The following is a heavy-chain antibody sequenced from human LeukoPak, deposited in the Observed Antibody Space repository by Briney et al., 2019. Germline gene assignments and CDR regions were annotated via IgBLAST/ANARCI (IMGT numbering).Heavy chain of an antibody. Sequence: SETLTLTCTVSGGSISSSSYYWGWIRQPPGKGLEWIGSIYYSGSTYDNPSLKSRVTISVDTSKNQFSLKLSSVTAADTAVYYCARHGLYGDDSVDYWGQGTLVTVSS. CDR3: ARHGLYGDDSVDY. D-gene: IGHD4-17*01. V-gene: IGHV4-39*01. J-gene: IGHJ4*02. CDR2: IYYSGST. CDR1: GGSISSSSYY.